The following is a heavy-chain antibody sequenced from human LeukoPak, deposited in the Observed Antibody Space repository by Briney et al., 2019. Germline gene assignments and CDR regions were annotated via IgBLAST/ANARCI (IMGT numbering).Heavy chain of an antibody. CDR3: ARDHTVGSSWDLTDY. V-gene: IGHV3-33*01. Sequence: GGSLRLSCAASGFTFSSYGMHWVRQAPGKGLEWVAVIWCDGNNKYYADSVKGRFTMSRDNSKNTLYLQMNSLRAEDTAVYYCARDHTVGSSWDLTDYWGRGTLVTVSS. D-gene: IGHD6-13*01. CDR2: IWCDGNNK. J-gene: IGHJ4*02. CDR1: GFTFSSYG.